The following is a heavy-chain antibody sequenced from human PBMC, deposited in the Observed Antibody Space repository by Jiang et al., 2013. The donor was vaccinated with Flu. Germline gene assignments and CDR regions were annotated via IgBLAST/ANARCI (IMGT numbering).Heavy chain of an antibody. D-gene: IGHD6-13*01. CDR2: ISGSGGST. CDR3: AKGSGAGSTATTPYYYYGMDV. V-gene: IGHV3-23*01. Sequence: VQLLESGGGLVQPGGSLRLSCAASGFTFSNYAMSWVRQAPGKGLEWVSGISGSGGSTYYADSVKGRFTISNDNSKNTLYLQMNSLRAEDTAVYYCAKGSGAGSTATTPYYYYGMDVWAMGPRSPSP. CDR1: GFTFSNYA. J-gene: IGHJ6*02.